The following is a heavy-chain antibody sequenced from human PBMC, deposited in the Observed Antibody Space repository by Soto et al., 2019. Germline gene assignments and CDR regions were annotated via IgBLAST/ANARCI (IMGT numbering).Heavy chain of an antibody. CDR2: ITPVLGVE. J-gene: IGHJ4*02. V-gene: IGHV1-69*08. CDR1: GATFSRDT. Sequence: QVHLVQSGAEVKKPGSSVKVSCKASGATFSRDTFSWVRQAPGQGLEWVGRITPVLGVEIYAQRFQGGVTITADTSATTVYMELSSLTSEDTAMYFCARDQTGFDYWGQGTLVTVSS. CDR3: ARDQTGFDY.